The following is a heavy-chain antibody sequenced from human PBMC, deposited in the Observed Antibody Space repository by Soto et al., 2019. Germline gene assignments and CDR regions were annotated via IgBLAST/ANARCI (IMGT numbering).Heavy chain of an antibody. J-gene: IGHJ6*04. CDR3: ARVRPRVAPINSYYYGMDV. CDR2: INHSGST. CDR1: GGSFSSYY. Sequence: SETRSRTGAVYGGSFSSYYWSWIRHPPGKGLDWVGVINHSGSTNYNASLKSRVTRSVETSKNQFSLKLSSVTAADTALYYCARVRPRVAPINSYYYGMDVWGKGHTVTVSS. D-gene: IGHD5-12*01. V-gene: IGHV4-34*01.